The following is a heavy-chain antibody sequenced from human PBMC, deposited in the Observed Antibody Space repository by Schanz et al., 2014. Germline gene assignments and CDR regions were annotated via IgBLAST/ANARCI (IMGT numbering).Heavy chain of an antibody. Sequence: EVQLLESGGGLVQPGGSLRLSCAASGFTFSSYAMTWVRQAPGMGLEWVSAISGRDGSTYYADSVRGRFTISRDNSKNTLYLQRNSLRAEDTAVYYCARPALWFGDNCFDPWGQGTLVTVSS. D-gene: IGHD3-10*01. CDR3: ARPALWFGDNCFDP. V-gene: IGHV3-23*01. CDR2: ISGRDGST. J-gene: IGHJ5*02. CDR1: GFTFSSYA.